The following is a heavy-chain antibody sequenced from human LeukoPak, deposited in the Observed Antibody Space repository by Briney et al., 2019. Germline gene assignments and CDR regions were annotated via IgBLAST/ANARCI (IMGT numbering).Heavy chain of an antibody. CDR3: ARGPYCSSTSCRGRYYYYMDV. V-gene: IGHV3-21*01. D-gene: IGHD2-2*01. CDR1: GFTFSSYG. CDR2: ISSSSSYI. Sequence: GGSLRLSCAASGFTFSSYGMSWVRQAPGKGLEWVSSISSSSSYIYYADSVKGRFTISRDNSKNTLYLQMNSLRAEDTAVYYCARGPYCSSTSCRGRYYYYMDVWGKGTTVTVSS. J-gene: IGHJ6*03.